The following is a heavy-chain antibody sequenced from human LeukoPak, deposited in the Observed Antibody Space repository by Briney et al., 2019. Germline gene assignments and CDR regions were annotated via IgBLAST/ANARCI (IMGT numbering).Heavy chain of an antibody. CDR3: ATYSSSWYTYFDY. V-gene: IGHV3-21*01. CDR1: GFTFSSYS. Sequence: GGSLRLSCAASGFTFSSYSMNWVRQASGKGLEWVSSISSSSSYIYYADSVKGRFTISRDNAKNSLYLQMNSLRAEDTAVYYCATYSSSWYTYFDYWGQGTLVTVSS. CDR2: ISSSSSYI. D-gene: IGHD6-13*01. J-gene: IGHJ4*02.